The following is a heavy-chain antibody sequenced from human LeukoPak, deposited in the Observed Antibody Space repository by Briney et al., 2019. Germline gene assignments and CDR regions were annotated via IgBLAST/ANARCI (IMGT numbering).Heavy chain of an antibody. D-gene: IGHD3-10*01. Sequence: GGSLRLSCAASGFTFSTYGMSWVRQAPGKGLEWVSAISGSGGGTYFADSVKGRFTISRDNSKNTLFLQMDSLRADDTAVYYCARESGFGEAGDAFDIWGQGTMVTVSS. J-gene: IGHJ3*02. CDR3: ARESGFGEAGDAFDI. CDR2: ISGSGGGT. V-gene: IGHV3-23*01. CDR1: GFTFSTYG.